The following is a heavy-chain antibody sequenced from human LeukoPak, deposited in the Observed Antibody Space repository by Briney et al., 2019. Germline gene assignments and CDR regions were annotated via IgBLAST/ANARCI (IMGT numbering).Heavy chain of an antibody. J-gene: IGHJ4*02. V-gene: IGHV1-18*01. CDR2: TSVNNGDT. CDR3: VRDQYLNVMTGFDD. CDR1: GYTFTSYA. D-gene: IGHD3-9*01. Sequence: ASVKVSCKASGYTFTSYAMNWVGQAPGQGLEWMAWTSVNNGDTKYGQKFQGRVTVTTDTSTSTVYLELRRLRPDDTAVYYCVRDQYLNVMTGFDDWGQGTLVTVSS.